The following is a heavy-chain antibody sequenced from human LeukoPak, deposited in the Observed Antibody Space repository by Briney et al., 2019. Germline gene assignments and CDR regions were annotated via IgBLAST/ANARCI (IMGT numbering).Heavy chain of an antibody. CDR3: ARLVADHYYMDV. V-gene: IGHV5-51*01. Sequence: GESLKISCKGSGSTFSSYWIGWVRQMPGKGLEWMGIICPGDSDTRYSPSLQGQVTISVDTSISTAYLQWSNLKASDTAMYYCARLVADHYYMDVWGKGTTVTVSS. CDR1: GSTFSSYW. D-gene: IGHD5-12*01. CDR2: ICPGDSDT. J-gene: IGHJ6*03.